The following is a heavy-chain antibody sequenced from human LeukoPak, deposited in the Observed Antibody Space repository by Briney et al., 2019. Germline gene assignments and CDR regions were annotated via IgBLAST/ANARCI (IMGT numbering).Heavy chain of an antibody. J-gene: IGHJ4*02. V-gene: IGHV4-31*03. CDR3: ARDDYSNGYYFDY. CDR2: IYYSGST. Sequence: PSETLSLTCTVSGGSISSGGYYWSWIRQRPGKGLEWIGYIYYSGSTYYTPSLKSRVTISVDTSKNQFSLKLSSVTAADTAVYYCARDDYSNGYYFDYWGQGTLVTVSS. D-gene: IGHD4-11*01. CDR1: GGSISSGGYY.